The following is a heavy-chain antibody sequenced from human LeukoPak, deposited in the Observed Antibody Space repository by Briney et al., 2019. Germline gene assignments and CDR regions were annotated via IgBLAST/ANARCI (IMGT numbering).Heavy chain of an antibody. V-gene: IGHV4-4*07. D-gene: IGHD2-15*01. J-gene: IGHJ4*02. CDR1: GGSISIYY. CDR2: IYTSGST. Sequence: SETLSLTCSVSGGSISIYYWSWIRQPAGKGLEWIGHIYTSGSTNYNPSLKSRVTMSVDTSKNQFSLKLSSVTAADTAVYYCARVRYCSGGSCSSPTYFDYWGQGTLVTVSS. CDR3: ARVRYCSGGSCSSPTYFDY.